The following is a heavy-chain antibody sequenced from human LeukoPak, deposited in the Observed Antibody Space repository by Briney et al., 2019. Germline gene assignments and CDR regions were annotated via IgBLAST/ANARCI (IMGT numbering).Heavy chain of an antibody. J-gene: IGHJ4*02. CDR2: FDPEDGET. D-gene: IGHD6-6*01. CDR3: ARAVWVGPYSSSLYYFDY. Sequence: GASVKVSCKVSGYTLTELSMHWVRQAPGKGLEWMGGFDPEDGETIYAQKFQGRVTMTEDTSTDTAYMELSSLRSEDTAVYYCARAVWVGPYSSSLYYFDYWGQGTLVTVSS. V-gene: IGHV1-24*01. CDR1: GYTLTELS.